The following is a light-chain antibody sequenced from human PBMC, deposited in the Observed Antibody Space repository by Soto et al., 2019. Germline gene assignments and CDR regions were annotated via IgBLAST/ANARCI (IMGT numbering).Light chain of an antibody. J-gene: IGKJ1*01. Sequence: EIHMTQSPSSLSASVGYRFTITCRASQSISSWLAWYQQKPGTAPKLLIYDASSLESGVPSRLSGSGSGTEFTLTISSLQPDDFATYYCQQYNTYWTFGQGTKVDIK. V-gene: IGKV1-5*01. CDR3: QQYNTYWT. CDR1: QSISSW. CDR2: DAS.